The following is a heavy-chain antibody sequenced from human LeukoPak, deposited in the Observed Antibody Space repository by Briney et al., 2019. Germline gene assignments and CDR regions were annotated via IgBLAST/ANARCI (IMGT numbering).Heavy chain of an antibody. CDR1: GGSISSYY. V-gene: IGHV4-59*08. D-gene: IGHD1-26*01. CDR2: IYYSGST. J-gene: IGHJ6*03. CDR3: ASSVGARVSVYTDV. Sequence: SETLSLTCTVSGGSISSYYWSWIRQPPGKGLEWIGYIYYSGSTNYNPSLKSRVTISVDTSKNQFSLKLSSVTAADTAVYYCASSVGARVSVYTDVWGKGTTVTVSS.